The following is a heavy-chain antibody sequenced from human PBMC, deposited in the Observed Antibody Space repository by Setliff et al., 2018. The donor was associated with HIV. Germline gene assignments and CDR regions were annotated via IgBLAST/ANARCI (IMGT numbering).Heavy chain of an antibody. CDR1: GGPFTSSS. Sequence: SVKVSCKASGGPFTSSSIGWVRQAPGQGLEWMGRIIPILGVPRYAQKFQGRVTITTDESTSTAYMELSGLRSEDTAVYYCARDFGGYCSSMSCPGLFDPWGQGTLVTVSS. D-gene: IGHD2-2*01. CDR3: ARDFGGYCSSMSCPGLFDP. CDR2: IIPILGVP. J-gene: IGHJ5*02. V-gene: IGHV1-69*16.